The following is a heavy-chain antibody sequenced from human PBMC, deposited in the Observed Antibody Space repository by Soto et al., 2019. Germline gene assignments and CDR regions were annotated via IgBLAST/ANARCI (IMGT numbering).Heavy chain of an antibody. CDR3: ARVTLVIRDSDHFGVDV. J-gene: IGHJ6*02. V-gene: IGHV4-38-2*02. Sequence: SETLSLTCLVSGFPISSPYSWGWIRQPPGKGLEWIGSISHTGTTSYSPSLTSRVSISVDTSKNQVSLKLTSVTAADTAVYFCARVTLVIRDSDHFGVDVWGHGTTVTVSS. D-gene: IGHD2-21*01. CDR1: GFPISSPYS. CDR2: ISHTGTT.